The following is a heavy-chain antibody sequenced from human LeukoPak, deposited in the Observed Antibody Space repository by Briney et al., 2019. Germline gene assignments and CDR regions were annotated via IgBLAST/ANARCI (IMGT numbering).Heavy chain of an antibody. V-gene: IGHV4-59*01. CDR1: GGSISSYY. Sequence: SETLSLTCTVSGGSISSYYWSWIRQPPGRGLEWIGYIYYSGSTNYNPSLKSRVTISVDTSKNQFSLKLSSVTAADTAVYYCARVEMATINLWGQGTLVTVSS. J-gene: IGHJ4*02. CDR2: IYYSGST. CDR3: ARVEMATINL. D-gene: IGHD5-24*01.